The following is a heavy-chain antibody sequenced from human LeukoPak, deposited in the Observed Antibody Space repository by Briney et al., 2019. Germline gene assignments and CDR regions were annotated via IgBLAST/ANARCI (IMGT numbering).Heavy chain of an antibody. Sequence: ASVKVSCKASGYTFTSYGINWVRQAPGQGLEWMGWISAYNGYTNYAQKLQGRVTLTTDTFTSIAYMELRSLRSDDTAVYYCAKDRSSTSCYHPDYWGQGTLVTVSS. J-gene: IGHJ4*02. V-gene: IGHV1-18*01. D-gene: IGHD2-2*01. CDR2: ISAYNGYT. CDR3: AKDRSSTSCYHPDY. CDR1: GYTFTSYG.